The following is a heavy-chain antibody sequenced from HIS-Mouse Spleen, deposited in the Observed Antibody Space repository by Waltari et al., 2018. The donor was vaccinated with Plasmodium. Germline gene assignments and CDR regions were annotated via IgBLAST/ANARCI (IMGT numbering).Heavy chain of an antibody. CDR1: GWSFSGSY. J-gene: IGHJ2*01. CDR3: ARGRVLGTSSGYFDL. V-gene: IGHV4-34*01. Sequence: QVQLQQWGAGLLKPSETLSLTCAVYGWSFSGSYWSWFRQPPGKGLEWIGEINHSGSTNYNPALKSRVTISVDTSKNQFSLKLSSVTAADTAVYYCARGRVLGTSSGYFDLWGRGTLVTVSS. CDR2: INHSGST. D-gene: IGHD3-10*01.